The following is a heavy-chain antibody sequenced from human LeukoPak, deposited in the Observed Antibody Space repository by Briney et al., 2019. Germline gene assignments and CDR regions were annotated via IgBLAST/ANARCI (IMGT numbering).Heavy chain of an antibody. J-gene: IGHJ4*02. CDR1: GFTFSSYA. D-gene: IGHD2-15*01. V-gene: IGHV3-23*01. CDR2: ISGSGGST. Sequence: GGSLRLSCAASGFTFSSYAMSWVRQAPGKGLELVSAISGSGGSTYYADSVKGRFTISRDNSKNTLYLQMNSMRAEDTAVYYCAKADRYCSGGSCYHLALDYWGQGTLVTVSS. CDR3: AKADRYCSGGSCYHLALDY.